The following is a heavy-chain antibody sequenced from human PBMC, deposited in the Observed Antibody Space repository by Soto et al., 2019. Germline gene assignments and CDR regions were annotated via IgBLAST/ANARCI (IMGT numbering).Heavy chain of an antibody. Sequence: SVKVSCKPSGGTFSSYAISWVRQAPGQGLEWMGGISPIFVTANYAQKFHGRVTTTADECTSTAYMQLGSVSCEDTGVYYCAGAHETQDYGGIPVQNCYYGMDVWGQGTPVTVSS. J-gene: IGHJ6*02. CDR2: ISPIFVTA. V-gene: IGHV1-69*13. CDR1: GGTFSSYA. CDR3: AGAHETQDYGGIPVQNCYYGMDV. D-gene: IGHD4-17*01.